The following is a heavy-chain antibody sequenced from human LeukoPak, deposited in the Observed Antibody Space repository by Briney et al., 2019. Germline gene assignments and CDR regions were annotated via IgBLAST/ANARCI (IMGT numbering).Heavy chain of an antibody. Sequence: SQTLSLTCAVSGGSISSGGYSWSWIPQPPGKGLGWVGYIYHSGSTYYDPSLKSRVTISVDRSKNQFSLKLSSVTAADTAVYYCARRIAAAGTFDYWGQGTLVTVSS. CDR1: GGSISSGGYS. D-gene: IGHD6-13*01. CDR2: IYHSGST. V-gene: IGHV4-30-2*01. CDR3: ARRIAAAGTFDY. J-gene: IGHJ4*02.